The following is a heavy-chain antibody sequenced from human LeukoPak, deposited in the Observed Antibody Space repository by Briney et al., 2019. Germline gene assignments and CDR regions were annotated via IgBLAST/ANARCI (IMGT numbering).Heavy chain of an antibody. D-gene: IGHD3-22*01. V-gene: IGHV4-34*01. CDR2: INHSGST. J-gene: IGHJ4*01. CDR1: GGSISGYY. Sequence: SETLSLTCTVSGGSISGYYWSWIRQPPGKGLEWIGEINHSGSTNYNPSLKSRVTISVDTSKNQLSLKLSSVTAADTAVYYCARDSKKTKKYYDSSGYYYLDYWGHGTLVTVSS. CDR3: ARDSKKTKKYYDSSGYYYLDY.